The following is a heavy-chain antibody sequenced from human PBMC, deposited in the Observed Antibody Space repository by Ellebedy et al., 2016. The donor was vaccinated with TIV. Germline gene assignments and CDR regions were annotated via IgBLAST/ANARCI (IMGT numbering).Heavy chain of an antibody. J-gene: IGHJ6*02. V-gene: IGHV3-33*01. CDR3: ARGAHYYGMDV. Sequence: GESLKISXAASGFTFSSYGMHWVRQAPGKGLEWVAVIWYDGSNKYYADSVKGRFTISRDNSKNTLYLQMNSLRAEDTAVYYCARGAHYYGMDVWGQGTTVTVSS. CDR1: GFTFSSYG. CDR2: IWYDGSNK.